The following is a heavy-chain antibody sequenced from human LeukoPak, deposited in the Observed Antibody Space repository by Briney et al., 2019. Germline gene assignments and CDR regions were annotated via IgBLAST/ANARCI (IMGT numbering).Heavy chain of an antibody. J-gene: IGHJ4*02. D-gene: IGHD3-3*02. CDR2: INYYGAIT. CDR1: GFTFVDYG. Sequence: GGSLRLSCATSGFTFVDYGLRWVRRARGKGVEWLCAINYYGAITDYPDSLKGRFTISRDNAKNPLYLRMDSLRAEDTPLYYCARDRLGPSFSVSHFDLWGQGTLVTVSS. CDR3: ARDRLGPSFSVSHFDL. V-gene: IGHV3-20*04.